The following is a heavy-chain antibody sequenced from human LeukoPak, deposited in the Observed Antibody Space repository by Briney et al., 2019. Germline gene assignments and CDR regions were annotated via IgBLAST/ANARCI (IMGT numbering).Heavy chain of an antibody. D-gene: IGHD3-22*01. CDR3: ARDSSGYYQLMN. J-gene: IGHJ4*02. V-gene: IGHV3-48*04. Sequence: GGSLRLSCAASRFTFSSYSMNWVRQAPGKGLKWVSYISSSGSTIYYADSVKGRFTISRDNAKNSLYLQMNSLRAEDTAVYYCARDSSGYYQLMNWGQGTLVTVSS. CDR2: ISSSGSTI. CDR1: RFTFSSYS.